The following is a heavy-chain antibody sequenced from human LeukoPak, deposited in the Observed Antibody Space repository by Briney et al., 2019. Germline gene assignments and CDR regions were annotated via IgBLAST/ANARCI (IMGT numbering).Heavy chain of an antibody. Sequence: NPSQTLSLTCTVSGGSISSGDYYWSWIRQPPGKGLEWIGYIYYSGSTYYNPSLKSRVTISVDTSKNQFSLKLSSVTAADTAVYYCARFLFYCGGDCYRGPDYYYYMDVWGKGTTVTVSS. J-gene: IGHJ6*03. D-gene: IGHD2-21*02. CDR2: IYYSGST. CDR3: ARFLFYCGGDCYRGPDYYYYMDV. CDR1: GGSISSGDYY. V-gene: IGHV4-30-4*08.